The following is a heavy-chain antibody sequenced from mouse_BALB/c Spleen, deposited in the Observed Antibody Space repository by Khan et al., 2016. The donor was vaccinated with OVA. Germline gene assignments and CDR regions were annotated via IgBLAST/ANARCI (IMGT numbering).Heavy chain of an antibody. Sequence: QVQLKESGPGLVAPSQSLSITCTISGFSLTSYGIHWVRQPPGKGLEWLVVIWSDGSTTYNSTLKSRLSITKDNSKSQVFLKMNSLQTDDTAMYYCGRQPYYHYYALAYWGQGTSVTVSS. V-gene: IGHV2-6-1*01. J-gene: IGHJ4*01. CDR3: GRQPYYHYYALAY. CDR2: IWSDGST. CDR1: GFSLTSYG. D-gene: IGHD2-10*01.